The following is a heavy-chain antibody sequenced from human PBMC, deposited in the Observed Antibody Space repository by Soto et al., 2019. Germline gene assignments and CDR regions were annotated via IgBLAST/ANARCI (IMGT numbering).Heavy chain of an antibody. Sequence: QVQLVESGGGVVQPGRSLRLSCAASGFTFSSYGMHWVRQAPGKGLEWVAVISYDGSNKYYADSVKGRFTISRDNSXXTLYLQMNSLRAEDTAVYYCANGRVRFGIRTFFDYWGQGTLVTVSS. CDR2: ISYDGSNK. V-gene: IGHV3-30*18. CDR1: GFTFSSYG. D-gene: IGHD3-10*01. CDR3: ANGRVRFGIRTFFDY. J-gene: IGHJ4*02.